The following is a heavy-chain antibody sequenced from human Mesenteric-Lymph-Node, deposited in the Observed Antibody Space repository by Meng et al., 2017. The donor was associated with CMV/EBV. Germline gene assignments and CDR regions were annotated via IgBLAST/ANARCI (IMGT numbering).Heavy chain of an antibody. CDR2: ISDRGYST. V-gene: IGHV3-23*01. CDR1: GFTFSSYA. D-gene: IGHD2-21*01. J-gene: IGHJ4*02. CDR3: ATYYSSSCFDY. Sequence: ETLSLTCAASGFTFSSYAMSWVRQAPGKGLEWVSAISDRGYSTYYADSVKGRFTISRDNSKNTLYLQMNGLRAEDTAIYYCATYYSSSCFDYWGQGTLVTVSS.